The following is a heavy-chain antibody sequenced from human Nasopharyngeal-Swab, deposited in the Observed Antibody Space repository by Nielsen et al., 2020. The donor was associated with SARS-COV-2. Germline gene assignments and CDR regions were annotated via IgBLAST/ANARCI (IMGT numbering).Heavy chain of an antibody. Sequence: SETLSLTCSVSDGSISSYYWSWIRQSPEKGLEWIGYIYYSGSTNSNPSLKSRVTISVDTSKNQFSLKLSSLTAADTAVYYCASARDSSGYYPFNFDYWGQGTLVTVSS. J-gene: IGHJ4*02. CDR3: ASARDSSGYYPFNFDY. V-gene: IGHV4-59*13. CDR1: DGSISSYY. D-gene: IGHD3-22*01. CDR2: IYYSGST.